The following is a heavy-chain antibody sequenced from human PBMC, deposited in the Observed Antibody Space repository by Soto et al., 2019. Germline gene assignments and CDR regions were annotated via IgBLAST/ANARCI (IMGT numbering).Heavy chain of an antibody. CDR1: GGSISSGNYY. Sequence: QVQLQESGPGLVKPSQTLSLTCTVSGGSISSGNYYWSWIRQPPGKGLEWIGFISYSGSTYYSTSLKSRVTISVDTSKSQFSLNLSFVTAADTSVYYCATMGTPATGLYFFDYWGQGCLVTVSS. D-gene: IGHD2-15*01. V-gene: IGHV4-30-4*01. CDR3: ATMGTPATGLYFFDY. CDR2: ISYSGST. J-gene: IGHJ4*02.